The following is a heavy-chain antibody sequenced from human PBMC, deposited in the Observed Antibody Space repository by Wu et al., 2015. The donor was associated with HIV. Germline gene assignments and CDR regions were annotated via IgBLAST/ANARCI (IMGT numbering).Heavy chain of an antibody. Sequence: QVQLVQSGAEVKKPGSSVKVSCKASGGTFSSYAISWVRQAPGQGLEWMGGIIPIFGTANYAQKFQGRVTITADESTSTAYMELSSLRSEDTAVYYCARDMFGVGATKTEYFSTGARAPWSPSPQ. CDR1: GGTFSSYA. V-gene: IGHV1-69*13. J-gene: IGHJ1*01. CDR2: IIPIFGTA. CDR3: ARDMFGVGATKTEYFST. D-gene: IGHD1-26*01.